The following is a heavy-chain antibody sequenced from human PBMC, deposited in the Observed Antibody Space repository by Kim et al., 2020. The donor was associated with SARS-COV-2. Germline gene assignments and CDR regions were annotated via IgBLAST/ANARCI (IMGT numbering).Heavy chain of an antibody. V-gene: IGHV3-73*01. D-gene: IGHD6-13*01. CDR1: GFTFRDSA. CDR3: TRVPPYSNSWWDAFD. J-gene: IGHJ3*02. CDR2: IRSKANSYAT. Sequence: GGSLRLSCAASGFTFRDSAMYWVRQASGKGLQWVGRIRSKANSYATAYDVSVKGRFIISRDDSKNTAYLQMNSLKTEDTAIYYCTRVPPYSNSWWDAFD.